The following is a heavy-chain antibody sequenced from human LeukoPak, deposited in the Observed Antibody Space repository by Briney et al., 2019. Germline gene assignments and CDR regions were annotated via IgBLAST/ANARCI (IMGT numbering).Heavy chain of an antibody. CDR1: GGPIYSYY. CDR2: LYPGVST. Sequence: SDTLSLTCTVSGGPIYSYYWSWIRQTAGKGLEWIGRLYPGVSTDYNPSLKSRVTISVDTSKKQFALKLSAVTAADTAVYYCARMNFYDSTGYSPGHYMDVWGKGTTVTVSS. J-gene: IGHJ6*03. CDR3: ARMNFYDSTGYSPGHYMDV. D-gene: IGHD3-22*01. V-gene: IGHV4-4*07.